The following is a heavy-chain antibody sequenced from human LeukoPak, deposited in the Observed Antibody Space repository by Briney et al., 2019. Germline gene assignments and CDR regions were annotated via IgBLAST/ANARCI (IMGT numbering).Heavy chain of an antibody. CDR2: IRSDGSIK. Sequence: GGSLRLSCAASGFTFSTYGMHWVRQAPGTGLEWVAFIRSDGSIKYYADSVKGRFTISRDNSKNTLYLQMNTLRAEDTAVYYCAKALCPAMVRGVIDYWGQGILVTVSS. CDR1: GFTFSTYG. J-gene: IGHJ4*02. V-gene: IGHV3-30*02. CDR3: AKALCPAMVRGVIDY. D-gene: IGHD3-10*01.